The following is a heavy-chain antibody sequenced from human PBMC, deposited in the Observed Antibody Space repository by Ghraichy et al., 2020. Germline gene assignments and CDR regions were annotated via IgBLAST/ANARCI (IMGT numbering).Heavy chain of an antibody. CDR1: GFTFSSYA. J-gene: IGHJ6*02. V-gene: IGHV3-30-3*01. D-gene: IGHD3-22*01. CDR3: ARVLKSYYYDSSGYSNDRNYYYGMDV. Sequence: GGSLRLSCAASGFTFSSYAMHWVRQAPGKGLEWVAVISYDGSNKYYADSVKGRFTISRDNSKNTLYLQMNSLRAEDTAVYYCARVLKSYYYDSSGYSNDRNYYYGMDVWGQGTTVTVSS. CDR2: ISYDGSNK.